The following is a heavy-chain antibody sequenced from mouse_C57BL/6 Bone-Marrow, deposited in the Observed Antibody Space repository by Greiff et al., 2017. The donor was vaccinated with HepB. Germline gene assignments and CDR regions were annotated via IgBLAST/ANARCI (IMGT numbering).Heavy chain of an antibody. V-gene: IGHV1-18*01. J-gene: IGHJ1*03. Sequence: GQRRRSGPGRGKRGEAGKREGKEEGEKGKDENMDWVKQSQGKSLEWMGDIKANKGGTIYNQKSKGKATLTVDKSSSTAYMELRSLTSEDTAVYYCARSGITTVVETHWYFDVWGTGTTVTVSS. CDR1: GEKGKDEN. D-gene: IGHD1-1*01. CDR2: IKANKGGT. CDR3: ARSGITTVVETHWYFDV.